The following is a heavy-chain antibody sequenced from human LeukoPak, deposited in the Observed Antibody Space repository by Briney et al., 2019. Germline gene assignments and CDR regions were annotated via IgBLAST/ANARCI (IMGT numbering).Heavy chain of an antibody. CDR3: TREAERGGSYWGGDS. D-gene: IGHD1-26*01. Sequence: GRSLRLSCATSGFNFEDYAMNWVRQAPGKGLEWLGLITSKAYGGTTDLAASVKGRFSISRDESKPIAYLQMNSLKIEDTGVYYCTREAERGGSYWGGDSWGQGTLVTVSS. V-gene: IGHV3-49*04. CDR1: GFNFEDYA. J-gene: IGHJ4*02. CDR2: ITSKAYGGTT.